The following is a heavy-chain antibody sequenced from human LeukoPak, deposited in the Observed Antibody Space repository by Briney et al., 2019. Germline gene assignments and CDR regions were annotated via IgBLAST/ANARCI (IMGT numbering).Heavy chain of an antibody. Sequence: GGSLRLSCAASGFTFSSYSMNWVRQAPGKGLEWVSSISSSSSYIYYADSVKGRFTISRDNAKNSLYLQMNSLRAEDTAVYYCARELLGYCSSTGCPSDYWGQGTLVTVSS. V-gene: IGHV3-21*01. CDR1: GFTFSSYS. D-gene: IGHD2-2*01. J-gene: IGHJ4*02. CDR2: ISSSSSYI. CDR3: ARELLGYCSSTGCPSDY.